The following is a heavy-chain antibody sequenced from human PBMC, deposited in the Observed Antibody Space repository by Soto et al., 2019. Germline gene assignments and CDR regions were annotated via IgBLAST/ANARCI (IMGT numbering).Heavy chain of an antibody. J-gene: IGHJ3*02. Sequence: PGGSLRLSCTASGFIVSDTYVNWVRQAPGKGLEWVSVISNRGDTHYADSVRGRFSLSRDISDNTLHLQMNNLRVEDTAVYYCAREPRYCRGGSCSIXGDAYDIWGQGTMVTVSS. D-gene: IGHD2-15*01. CDR3: AREPRYCRGGSCSIXGDAYDI. CDR1: GFIVSDTY. CDR2: ISNRGDT. V-gene: IGHV3-66*01.